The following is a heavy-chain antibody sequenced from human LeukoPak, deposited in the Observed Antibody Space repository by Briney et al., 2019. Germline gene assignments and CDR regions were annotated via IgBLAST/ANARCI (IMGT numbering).Heavy chain of an antibody. D-gene: IGHD3-16*01. V-gene: IGHV3-23*01. Sequence: GGSLRLSCAASGFTFSSYAMSWVRQAPGKGLEWVSAISGSGGSTYYADSVKGRFTISRDNSKNTLYLQMNSLRAEDTAVYYCAKGYLYDYVWGSYFNYWGQGTLVTVSS. J-gene: IGHJ4*02. CDR1: GFTFSSYA. CDR3: AKGYLYDYVWGSYFNY. CDR2: ISGSGGST.